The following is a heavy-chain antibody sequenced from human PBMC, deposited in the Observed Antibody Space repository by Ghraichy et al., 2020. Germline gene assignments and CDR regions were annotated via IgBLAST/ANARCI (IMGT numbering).Heavy chain of an antibody. CDR3: ARGGASARYYFDY. J-gene: IGHJ4*02. CDR1: GFSLGDYA. V-gene: IGHV3-49*04. D-gene: IGHD3-16*01. Sequence: GGSLRLSCIVSGFSLGDYAVSWVRQAPGKGLEWVGFIRNRAYGGTTEFAASVNGRFTISKDESESIAYLQMNSLKVEDTAVYYCARGGASARYYFDYWGRGTLVTVSS. CDR2: IRNRAYGGTT.